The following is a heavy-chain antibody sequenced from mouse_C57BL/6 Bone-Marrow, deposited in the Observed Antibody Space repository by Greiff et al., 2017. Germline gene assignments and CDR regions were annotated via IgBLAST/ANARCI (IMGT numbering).Heavy chain of an antibody. CDR1: GYTFPISW. J-gene: IGHJ3*01. Sequence: QVQLQQPGAELVTPGASVKLSCKASGYTFPISWMHWVTPRPGPGLEWIGMIHPNSGSTNYNDTFQSKSPLTVSPSSSTAYLQLSSLTSDASAVYSCSWVVFAYWGQGTLATVSA. CDR2: IHPNSGST. CDR3: SWVVFAY. D-gene: IGHD1-1*02. V-gene: IGHV1-64*01.